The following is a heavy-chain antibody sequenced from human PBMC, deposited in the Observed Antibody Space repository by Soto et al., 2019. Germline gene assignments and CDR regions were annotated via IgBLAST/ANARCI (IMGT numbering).Heavy chain of an antibody. V-gene: IGHV1-2*02. CDR3: ARLASDSSGSSFDY. D-gene: IGHD3-22*01. CDR1: GYTFTGYY. CDR2: INPNSGGT. J-gene: IGHJ4*02. Sequence: SVKVSCKASGYTFTGYYMHWVRQAPGQGLEWLGWINPNSGGTNYAQQFQGRVTMTRDTSISTAYMELSRLRSDDKAVYFCARLASDSSGSSFDYWGQGTLVTVSS.